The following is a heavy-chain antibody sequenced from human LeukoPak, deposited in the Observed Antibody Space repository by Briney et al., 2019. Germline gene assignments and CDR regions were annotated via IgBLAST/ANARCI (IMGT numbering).Heavy chain of an antibody. V-gene: IGHV1-69*05. D-gene: IGHD3-9*01. CDR1: GGTFSSYA. J-gene: IGHJ4*02. CDR3: ARGSRSIYDILTGPLDY. Sequence: SVKVSCKASGGTFSSYAISWVRQAPGQGLERMGGIIPIFGTANYAQKFQGRVTITTDESTSTAYMELSSLRSEDTAVYYCARGSRSIYDILTGPLDYWGQGTLVTVSS. CDR2: IIPIFGTA.